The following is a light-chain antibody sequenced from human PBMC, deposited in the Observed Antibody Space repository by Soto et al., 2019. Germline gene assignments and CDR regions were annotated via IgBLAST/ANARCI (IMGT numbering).Light chain of an antibody. CDR3: GTWDSSLSAHWV. J-gene: IGLJ3*02. CDR2: DNN. CDR1: SYNIGNNY. V-gene: IGLV1-51*01. Sequence: QSVLTQPPSVSAAPGQKVTISCSGSSYNIGNNYVSWYQQLPGTAPKLLIYDNNKRPSGIPDRFSGPKSGTSATLDITGLQTGDEADYYCGTWDSSLSAHWVFGGGTKVTVL.